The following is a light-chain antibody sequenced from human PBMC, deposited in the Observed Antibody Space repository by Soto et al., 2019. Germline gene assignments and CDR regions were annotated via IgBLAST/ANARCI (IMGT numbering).Light chain of an antibody. CDR2: KAS. V-gene: IGKV1-5*03. J-gene: IGKJ1*01. CDR1: QTISSW. Sequence: IQMTQSPSTLPASVGDRVTMTCRAGQTISSWLAWYQQKPGKAPKLLIYKASTLQSGVPSRFSGSGSGTEFTLTISSLQPDDFATYYCQHYNSYSEAFGQGTKVDIK. CDR3: QHYNSYSEA.